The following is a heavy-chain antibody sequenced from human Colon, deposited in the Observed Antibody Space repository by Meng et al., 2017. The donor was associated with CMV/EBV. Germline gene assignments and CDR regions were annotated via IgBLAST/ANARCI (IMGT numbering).Heavy chain of an antibody. J-gene: IGHJ4*02. D-gene: IGHD5-18*01. V-gene: IGHV3-23*01. CDR1: GFTFSSFA. Sequence: GESLKISCAASGFTFSSFAMTWVRQAPGKGLEWVSTIGSSDRTYYADSVKGRFTISRDNSMNTLHLQMNSLRAEDTAVYYCAKSLVDTAMDLDEWGQETLVTVSS. CDR3: AKSLVDTAMDLDE. CDR2: IGSSDRT.